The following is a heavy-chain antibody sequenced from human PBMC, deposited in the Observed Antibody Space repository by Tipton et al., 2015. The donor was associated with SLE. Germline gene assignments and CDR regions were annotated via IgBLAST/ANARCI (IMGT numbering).Heavy chain of an antibody. CDR3: AIMTVITDDGIDV. Sequence: LRLSCAASGFTFSRHTMNWIRQAPGKGLEWIGYIYHSGNTHYNPSLKSRVTISVDTSKNQFSLELSSVTAADTATYYRAIMTVITDDGIDVWGQGTTVTVSS. CDR2: IYHSGNT. D-gene: IGHD4-23*01. CDR1: GFTFSRHT. V-gene: IGHV4-59*08. J-gene: IGHJ6*02.